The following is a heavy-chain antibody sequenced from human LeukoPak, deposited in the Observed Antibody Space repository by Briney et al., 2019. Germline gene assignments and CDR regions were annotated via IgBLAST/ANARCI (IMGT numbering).Heavy chain of an antibody. V-gene: IGHV3-7*01. CDR3: AREELGSSLGFDP. Sequence: GGSLRLSCAASGFTFSIHWMTWVRQAPGKGLEWVATIKPDGNDKYFVDSVKGRFTVSRDNAKTSLYLQMNSLRAEDTAVYYCAREELGSSLGFDPWGQGTLVTVSS. CDR1: GFTFSIHW. CDR2: IKPDGNDK. J-gene: IGHJ5*02. D-gene: IGHD3-16*01.